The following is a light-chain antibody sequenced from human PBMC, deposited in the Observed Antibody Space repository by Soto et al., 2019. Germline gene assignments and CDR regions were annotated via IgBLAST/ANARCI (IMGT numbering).Light chain of an antibody. CDR1: QSLVYRDGNTY. V-gene: IGKV2-30*01. Sequence: DVVVTQSPLSLPVTLGQPASISCRSSQSLVYRDGNTYLNWFQQRPGQSPRRLIYKVSNRDSGVPDRLDGSGSATGLTLKISRVEAEDVGIYYCFPGPHPYIFGQGTKLEI. CDR2: KVS. CDR3: FPGPHPYI. J-gene: IGKJ2*01.